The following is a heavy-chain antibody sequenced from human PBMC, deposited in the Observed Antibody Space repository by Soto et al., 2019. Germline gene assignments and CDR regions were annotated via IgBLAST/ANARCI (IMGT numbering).Heavy chain of an antibody. J-gene: IGHJ3*02. V-gene: IGHV3-23*01. D-gene: IGHD3-22*01. CDR3: ARDYYYDSSGYYDAFDI. CDR2: ISGSGGST. Sequence: GGSLRLSCAASGFTFSSYAMSWVRQAPGKGLEWVSAISGSGGSTYYADSVKGRFTISRDNSKNTLYLQMNSLRAGDTAVYVCARDYYYDSSGYYDAFDIWGQGTMVTVSS. CDR1: GFTFSSYA.